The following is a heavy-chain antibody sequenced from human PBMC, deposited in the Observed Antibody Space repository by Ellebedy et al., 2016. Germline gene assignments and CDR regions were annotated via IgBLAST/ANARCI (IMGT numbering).Heavy chain of an antibody. CDR3: ATRTQLSYMDV. D-gene: IGHD2-2*01. Sequence: ASVKVSXXASGFTFTGYYIHWVRQAPGQGLEWMGWINPNSGATNHAQNFRGRVTMTRDTSISTAFMELSSLRSDDTAVYYCATRTQLSYMDVWGKGTTVTVSS. V-gene: IGHV1-2*02. J-gene: IGHJ6*03. CDR2: INPNSGAT. CDR1: GFTFTGYY.